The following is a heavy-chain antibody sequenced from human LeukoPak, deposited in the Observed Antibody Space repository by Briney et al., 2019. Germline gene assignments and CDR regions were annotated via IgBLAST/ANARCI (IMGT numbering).Heavy chain of an antibody. CDR3: AKAHFDY. V-gene: IGHV3-30*18. J-gene: IGHJ4*02. CDR2: ISYDGSNK. CDR1: GFSFNNYR. Sequence: GGSLRLSCVASGFSFNNYRMTWVRQAPGKGLEWVAVISYDGSNKYYADSVKGRFTISRDNSKNTLYLQMNSLRAEDTAVYYCAKAHFDYWGQGTLVTVSS.